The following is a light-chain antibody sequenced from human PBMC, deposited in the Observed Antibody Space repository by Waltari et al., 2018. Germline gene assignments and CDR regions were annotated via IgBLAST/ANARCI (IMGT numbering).Light chain of an antibody. CDR3: QQYSSWT. Sequence: DIQMTQSPSTLSASVGDRVTITCRASQSIGSWLAWYQQKPGKAPKLLIYKASSLESGVPSRFSGSGSGTEFTLTISSLQPDDLATYYCQQYSSWTFGQGTKVEIK. V-gene: IGKV1-5*03. CDR2: KAS. J-gene: IGKJ1*01. CDR1: QSIGSW.